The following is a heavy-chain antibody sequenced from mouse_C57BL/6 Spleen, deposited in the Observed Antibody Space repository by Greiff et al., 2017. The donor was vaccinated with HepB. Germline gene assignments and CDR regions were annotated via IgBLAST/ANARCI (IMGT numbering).Heavy chain of an antibody. J-gene: IGHJ3*01. D-gene: IGHD2-2*01. Sequence: EVKLLESGPGMVKPSQSLSLTCTVTGYSITSGYDWHWIRHFPGNKLEWMGYISYSGSTNYNPSLKSRISITHDTSKNHFFLKLKSVTTEDTATYYCARGEGYGFAYWGQGTLVTVSA. V-gene: IGHV3-1*01. CDR2: ISYSGST. CDR1: GYSITSGYD. CDR3: ARGEGYGFAY.